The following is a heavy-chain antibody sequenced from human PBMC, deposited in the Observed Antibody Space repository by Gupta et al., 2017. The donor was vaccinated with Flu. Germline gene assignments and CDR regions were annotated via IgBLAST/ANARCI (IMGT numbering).Heavy chain of an antibody. J-gene: IGHJ3*02. Sequence: EVQLVESGGGVVRPGGSLRLSCAASGFTFADYGMSWVRQAPGKGLEWVSGINWSGDATSYADSVKGRFTISRDNAKNSLYLQMNSLRAEDTALYYCVTEQRFGKGAFDIWGQGTMVTVSS. CDR2: INWSGDAT. CDR1: GFTFADYG. CDR3: VTEQRFGKGAFDI. D-gene: IGHD3-10*01. V-gene: IGHV3-20*04.